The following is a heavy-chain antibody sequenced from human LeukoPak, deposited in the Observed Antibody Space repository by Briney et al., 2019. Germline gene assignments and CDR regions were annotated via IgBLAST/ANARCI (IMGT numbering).Heavy chain of an antibody. CDR3: AKGRVNVVAATSDY. J-gene: IGHJ4*02. D-gene: IGHD2-15*01. CDR2: IWYDGSNK. CDR1: GFTFSSYG. V-gene: IGHV3-33*06. Sequence: GRSLRLSCAASGFTFSSYGMHWVRQAPGKGLEWVAVIWYDGSNKYYADSVKGRFTISRDNSKNTLYLQMNSLRAEDTAVYYCAKGRVNVVAATSDYWGQGTLVTVSS.